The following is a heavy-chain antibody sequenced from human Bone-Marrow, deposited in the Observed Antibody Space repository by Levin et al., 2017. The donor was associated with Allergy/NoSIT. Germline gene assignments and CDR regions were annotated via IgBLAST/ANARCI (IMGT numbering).Heavy chain of an antibody. CDR2: ISSSSSRYT. CDR1: GFIFRDSY. J-gene: IGHJ4*02. CDR3: ARIIDGLARAIDS. V-gene: IGHV3-11*03. D-gene: IGHD2/OR15-2a*01. Sequence: GSLRLSCAASGFIFRDSYMTWIRQAPGKGLEWVSYISSSSSRYTNYADSVKGRFTISRDNAKNSLYLQMNSLRAEDTAVYYCARIIDGLARAIDSWGQGTLVTVSS.